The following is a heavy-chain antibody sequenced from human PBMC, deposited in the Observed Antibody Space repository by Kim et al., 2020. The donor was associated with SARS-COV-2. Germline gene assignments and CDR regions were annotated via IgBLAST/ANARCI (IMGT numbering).Heavy chain of an antibody. D-gene: IGHD3-22*01. CDR2: INHSGST. J-gene: IGHJ4*02. V-gene: IGHV4-34*01. CDR3: ARGLRGVYDSSGWYYFDY. Sequence: SETLSLTCAVYGGSFSGYYWSWIRQPPGKGLEWIGEINHSGSTNYNPSLKSRVTISVDTSKNQFSLKLSSVTAADTAVYYCARGLRGVYDSSGWYYFDYWGQGTLVTVSS. CDR1: GGSFSGYY.